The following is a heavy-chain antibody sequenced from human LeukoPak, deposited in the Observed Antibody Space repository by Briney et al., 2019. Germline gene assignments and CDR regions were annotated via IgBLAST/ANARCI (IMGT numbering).Heavy chain of an antibody. D-gene: IGHD4-17*01. J-gene: IGHJ3*02. V-gene: IGHV3-66*02. CDR3: ARGYGDYEPDAFDI. CDR2: IYSGGST. Sequence: GGSLRLSCAASGFTVSSNYMSWVRQAPGKGLEWVSVIYSGGSTYYADSVKGRFTISRDNSKNTLYLQMNSLGAEDTAVYYCARGYGDYEPDAFDIWGQGTMVTVSS. CDR1: GFTVSSNY.